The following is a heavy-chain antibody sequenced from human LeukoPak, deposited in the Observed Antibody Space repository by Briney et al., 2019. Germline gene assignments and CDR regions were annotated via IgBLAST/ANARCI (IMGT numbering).Heavy chain of an antibody. D-gene: IGHD1-26*01. CDR2: INHSGST. CDR1: GGSISGGSYY. Sequence: SQTLSLTCTVSGGSISGGSYYWSWIRQPAGRGLEWIGEINHSGSTNYNPSLKSRVTISVDTSKNQFSLNLRTVTAADTAVYYCARDPVGAATDDFWGQGTLVTVSS. V-gene: IGHV4-61*09. CDR3: ARDPVGAATDDF. J-gene: IGHJ4*02.